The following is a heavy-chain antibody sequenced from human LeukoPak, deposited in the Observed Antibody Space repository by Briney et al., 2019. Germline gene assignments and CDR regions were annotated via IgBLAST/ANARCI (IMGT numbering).Heavy chain of an antibody. Sequence: ASVKVSCKVSGYTLTELSMHWVRQAPGKGLEWMGGFDPEDGETIYAQKFQGRVTMTEDTSTDTAYMELSSLRSEDTAAYYCATGGAYYGDLFDYWGQGTLVTVSS. J-gene: IGHJ4*02. D-gene: IGHD4-17*01. V-gene: IGHV1-24*01. CDR3: ATGGAYYGDLFDY. CDR1: GYTLTELS. CDR2: FDPEDGET.